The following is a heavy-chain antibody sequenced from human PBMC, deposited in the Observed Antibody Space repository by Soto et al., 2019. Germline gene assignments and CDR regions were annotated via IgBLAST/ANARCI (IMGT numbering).Heavy chain of an antibody. CDR1: GFIFENFG. CDR2: ISGSGFKK. J-gene: IGHJ5*02. V-gene: IGHV3-23*01. Sequence: GGSLRLSCAASGFIFENFGMSWVRQAPGKGLEWISSISGSGFKKYYADSVKGRFTISRDNSKSTVYLELNNLSAEDTAVYHCAKNQGVELVPLATVDWFDPWGQGSVVTV. D-gene: IGHD1-26*01. CDR3: AKNQGVELVPLATVDWFDP.